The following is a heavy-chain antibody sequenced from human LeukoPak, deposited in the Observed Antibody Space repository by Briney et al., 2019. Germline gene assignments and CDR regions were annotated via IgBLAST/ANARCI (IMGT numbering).Heavy chain of an antibody. D-gene: IGHD2-2*01. CDR1: VGSISSSSYY. CDR3: ARLSGGGYCSSTSCHPPSSPPNWFDP. CDR2: IYYSGST. V-gene: IGHV4-39*01. Sequence: SETLSLTCTSSVGSISSSSYYWGWIRQPPGKGLEWIGSIYYSGSTYYNPSLKSRVTISVDTSKNQFSLKLSSVTAADTAVYYCARLSGGGYCSSTSCHPPSSPPNWFDPWGQGTLVTVSS. J-gene: IGHJ5*02.